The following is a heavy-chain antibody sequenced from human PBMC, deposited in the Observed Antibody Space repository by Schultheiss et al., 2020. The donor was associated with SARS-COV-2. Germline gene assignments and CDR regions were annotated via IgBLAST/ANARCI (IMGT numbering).Heavy chain of an antibody. J-gene: IGHJ6*03. Sequence: SETLSLTCTVSGASIRTAYWSWVRQSPGKGLEWIGSIYYSGNTYYTPSLKSRVTISVDKSKNQFSLKLSSVTAADTAVYYCARLIVVPAAPYYYYMDVWGKGTTVTVSS. CDR3: ARLIVVPAAPYYYYMDV. CDR1: GASIRTAY. D-gene: IGHD2-2*01. V-gene: IGHV4-59*12. CDR2: IYYSGNT.